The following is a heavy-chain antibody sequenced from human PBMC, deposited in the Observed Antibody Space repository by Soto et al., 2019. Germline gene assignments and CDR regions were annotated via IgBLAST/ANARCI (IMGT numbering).Heavy chain of an antibody. Sequence: EVQLVEPGGGLVQPGGSLRLSCAASGFTFSDHYMDWVRQAPGKGLEWVGRTRNKVYSYTTEYAASVKGRFTLSRDDSKNSLYLQMSSLKTEDTAVYYCVRVAPYSSGWYNYWGQGALVTVSS. CDR3: VRVAPYSSGWYNY. V-gene: IGHV3-72*01. CDR1: GFTFSDHY. J-gene: IGHJ4*02. D-gene: IGHD6-19*01. CDR2: TRNKVYSYTT.